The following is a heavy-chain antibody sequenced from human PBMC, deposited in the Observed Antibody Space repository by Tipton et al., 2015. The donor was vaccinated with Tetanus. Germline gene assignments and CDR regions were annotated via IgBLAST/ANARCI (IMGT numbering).Heavy chain of an antibody. CDR1: GGSISSYY. CDR3: ARGRRIQLWNDAFDI. D-gene: IGHD5-18*01. Sequence: GLVKPSETLSLTCTVSGGSISSYYWSWIRQPPGKGLEWIGYIYYSGGTNYNPSLKSRVTILVDTSKNLFSLKLSSVTAADTAVYYCARGRRIQLWNDAFDIWGQGTMVTVSS. CDR2: IYYSGGT. V-gene: IGHV4-59*12. J-gene: IGHJ3*02.